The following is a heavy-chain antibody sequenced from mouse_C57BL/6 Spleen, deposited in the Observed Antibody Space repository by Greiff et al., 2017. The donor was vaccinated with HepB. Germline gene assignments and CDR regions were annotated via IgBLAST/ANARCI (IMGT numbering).Heavy chain of an antibody. J-gene: IGHJ4*01. CDR1: GYAFSSSW. CDR2: IYPGDGDT. Sequence: QVQLQQSGPELVKPGASVKISCKASGYAFSSSWMNWVKQRPGKGLEWIGRIYPGDGDTNYNGKFKGKATLTADKSSSTAYMQLSSLPSEDSAVYFCARGYGYAMGDWGQGTSVTVSS. D-gene: IGHD2-2*01. CDR3: ARGYGYAMGD. V-gene: IGHV1-82*01.